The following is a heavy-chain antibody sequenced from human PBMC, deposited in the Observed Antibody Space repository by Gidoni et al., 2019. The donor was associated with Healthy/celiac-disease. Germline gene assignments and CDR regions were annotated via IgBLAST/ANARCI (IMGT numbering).Heavy chain of an antibody. D-gene: IGHD2-15*01. CDR1: GYTFTSYA. J-gene: IGHJ4*02. Sequence: QVQLVQSGAEVKKPGASVKVSCKASGYTFTSYAMHWVRQAPGQRLECMGWINAGNGNTKYSQKFQGRVTITRDTSASTAYMELSSLRSEDTAVYYCARRLNYCSGGSCYPYYFDYWGQGTLVTVSS. V-gene: IGHV1-3*01. CDR2: INAGNGNT. CDR3: ARRLNYCSGGSCYPYYFDY.